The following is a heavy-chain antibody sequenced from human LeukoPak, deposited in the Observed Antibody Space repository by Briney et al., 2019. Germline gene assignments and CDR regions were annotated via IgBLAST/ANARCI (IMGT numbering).Heavy chain of an antibody. CDR2: IGTAGDT. CDR3: ARAGYSSGWYDY. D-gene: IGHD6-19*01. Sequence: GGSLRLSCAASGFTFSSYDMHWDRQARGKALESVSAIGTAGDTYYPGSVKGRFTISRENAKNSLYLQMNSLRAGDTAVYYCARAGYSSGWYDYWGQGALVTVSS. CDR1: GFTFSSYD. V-gene: IGHV3-13*04. J-gene: IGHJ4*02.